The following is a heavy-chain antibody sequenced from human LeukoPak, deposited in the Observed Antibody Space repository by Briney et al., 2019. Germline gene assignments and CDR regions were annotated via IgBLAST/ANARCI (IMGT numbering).Heavy chain of an antibody. D-gene: IGHD3-10*01. Sequence: SETLSLTCTVSGYSITSGYYWGWIRQPPGKRLEWIGSVYHSGSTYYTPSLKSRVTISVDTSKNQFSLRLSSMTAADTAVYYCASTVELRWFGEPPWAFDIWGQGTMVTVSS. CDR3: ASTVELRWFGEPPWAFDI. V-gene: IGHV4-38-2*02. J-gene: IGHJ3*02. CDR2: VYHSGST. CDR1: GYSITSGYY.